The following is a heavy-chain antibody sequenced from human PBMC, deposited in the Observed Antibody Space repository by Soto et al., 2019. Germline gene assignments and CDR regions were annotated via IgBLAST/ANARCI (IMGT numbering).Heavy chain of an antibody. J-gene: IGHJ5*02. CDR2: IIPILGIA. Sequence: GASVKVSCKASGGTFSSYTISWVRQAPGQGLEWMGRIIPILGIANYARKFQGRVTITADKSTSTAYMELSSLRSEDTAVYYCATAPYYDILIHNWFDPWGQGTLVTVSS. CDR1: GGTFSSYT. D-gene: IGHD3-9*01. V-gene: IGHV1-69*02. CDR3: ATAPYYDILIHNWFDP.